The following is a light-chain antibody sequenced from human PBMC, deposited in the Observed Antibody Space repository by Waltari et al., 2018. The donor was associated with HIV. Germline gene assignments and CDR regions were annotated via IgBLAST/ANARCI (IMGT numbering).Light chain of an antibody. Sequence: ILLTQSPATLSVSPGVRGTLSCRASQSVGLNLAWYQQRPGQPPRLLVYGASTRASDVSTRFSASGSGTEFTLAITSVRSEDFATYFCQQYDVWPLTFGGGTNVDLK. J-gene: IGKJ4*01. CDR3: QQYDVWPLT. CDR1: QSVGLN. V-gene: IGKV3-15*01. CDR2: GAS.